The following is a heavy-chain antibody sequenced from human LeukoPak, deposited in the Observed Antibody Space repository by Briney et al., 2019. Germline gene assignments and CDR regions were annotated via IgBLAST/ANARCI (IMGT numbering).Heavy chain of an antibody. CDR3: ARGGGGYSYGYYYYFDY. V-gene: IGHV1-69*01. CDR2: IIPIFGTA. CDR1: GGTFSSYA. D-gene: IGHD5-18*01. J-gene: IGHJ4*02. Sequence: GSSVKVSCKASGGTFSSYAISWVRQAPGQGLEWMGGIIPIFGTANYAQKFQGRVTLTADESTSTAYMELSSLRSEDTAVYYCARGGGGYSYGYYYYFDYWGQGTLVTVSS.